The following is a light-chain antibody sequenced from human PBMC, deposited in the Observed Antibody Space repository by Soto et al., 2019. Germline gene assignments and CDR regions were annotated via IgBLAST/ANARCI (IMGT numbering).Light chain of an antibody. J-gene: IGKJ3*01. Sequence: DIVMTQSPDSLAVSLGERATINCKSSQTILYSSNNKNYLAWYQQKPGQPPKLLIYWASTRGSGVPDRFSGSGSGSDFNLTISNLQAEDVAVYYCQQYYSAPPFTFGPGTKVDIK. CDR1: QTILYSSNNKNY. CDR3: QQYYSAPPFT. V-gene: IGKV4-1*01. CDR2: WAS.